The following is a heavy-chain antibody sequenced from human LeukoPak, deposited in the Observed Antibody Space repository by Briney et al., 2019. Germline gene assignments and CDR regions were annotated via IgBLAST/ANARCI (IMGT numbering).Heavy chain of an antibody. Sequence: GGSLRLSCAAPGFTFSSYEMNWVRQAPGKGLEWVSYISSSGSTIYYADSVKGRFTISRDNAKNSLYLQMNSLRAEDTAVYYCACLIVGATPSFDYWGQGTLVTVSS. D-gene: IGHD1-26*01. CDR1: GFTFSSYE. CDR2: ISSSGSTI. CDR3: ACLIVGATPSFDY. J-gene: IGHJ4*02. V-gene: IGHV3-48*03.